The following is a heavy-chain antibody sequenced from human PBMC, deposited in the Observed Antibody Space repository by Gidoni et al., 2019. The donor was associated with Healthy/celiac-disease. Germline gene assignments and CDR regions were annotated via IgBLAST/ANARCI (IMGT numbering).Heavy chain of an antibody. V-gene: IGHV4-39*01. D-gene: IGHD6-19*01. J-gene: IGHJ4*02. CDR2: IYYSGST. Sequence: QLQLQESGPGLVKPSETLSLTCTVSGGPISSSSYYWGWIRQPPGKGLEWIGSIYYSGSTYYNPSLKSRVTIAVDTSKNQFSLKLSSVTAADTAVYYCARLPYSSLYYFDYWGQGTLVTVSS. CDR3: ARLPYSSLYYFDY. CDR1: GGPISSSSYY.